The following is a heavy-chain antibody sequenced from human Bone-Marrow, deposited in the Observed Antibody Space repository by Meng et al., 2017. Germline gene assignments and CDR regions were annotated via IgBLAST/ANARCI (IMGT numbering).Heavy chain of an antibody. CDR3: ATLVVPAAMRVFDY. J-gene: IGHJ4*02. V-gene: IGHV3-23*01. CDR1: GFTFSSYA. CDR2: ISGIGGST. Sequence: GESLKISCAASGFTFSSYAMSGVRQAPGKGLEWVSAISGIGGSTYYADSVKGRFTISRDNSKNTLYLQMNSLRAEDTAVYYCATLVVPAAMRVFDYWGQGTLVTVSS. D-gene: IGHD2-2*01.